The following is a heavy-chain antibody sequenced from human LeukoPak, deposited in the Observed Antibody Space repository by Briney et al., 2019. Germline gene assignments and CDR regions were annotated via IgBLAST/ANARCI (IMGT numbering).Heavy chain of an antibody. D-gene: IGHD3-16*01. J-gene: IGHJ3*02. V-gene: IGHV3-23*01. CDR2: ISGIGCST. CDR1: GFPFSSYA. CDR3: AKYYVWWQIRVAAFDI. Sequence: PGGSVRLFCAASGFPFSSYAMLWVRPPPGRGLAGVSAISGIGCSTYYADSVKGRFTISRDNSKNALYLQMNSVRAEDTAVYYCAKYYVWWQIRVAAFDIWGQGTMVTVSS.